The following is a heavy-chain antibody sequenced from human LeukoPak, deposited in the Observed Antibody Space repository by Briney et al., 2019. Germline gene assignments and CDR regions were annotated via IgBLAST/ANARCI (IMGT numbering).Heavy chain of an antibody. CDR3: AKVLTGSQDY. J-gene: IGHJ4*02. CDR1: GFTFSSYS. D-gene: IGHD7-27*01. Sequence: PGGSLRLSCAASGFTFSSYSMNWVRQAPGKGLEWVSSISSSSSYIYYADSVKGRFTISRDNSKNTLYLQMNSLRAEDTAVYFCAKVLTGSQDYWGQGTLVTVSS. V-gene: IGHV3-21*04. CDR2: ISSSSSYI.